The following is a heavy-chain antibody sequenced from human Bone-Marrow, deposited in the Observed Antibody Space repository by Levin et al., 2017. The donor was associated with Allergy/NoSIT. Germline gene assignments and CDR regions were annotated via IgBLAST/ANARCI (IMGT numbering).Heavy chain of an antibody. D-gene: IGHD2-15*01. CDR2: INSDGSST. CDR1: GFTFSSYW. J-gene: IGHJ4*02. V-gene: IGHV3-74*01. CDR3: ARDLVVDENSFGY. Sequence: ASVKVSCAASGFTFSSYWMHWVRQAPGKGLVWVSRINSDGSSTSDADSVKGRFTSSRDNAKNTLYLQMNSLRVEDTAVYYCARDLVVDENSFGYWGQGTLVTVSS.